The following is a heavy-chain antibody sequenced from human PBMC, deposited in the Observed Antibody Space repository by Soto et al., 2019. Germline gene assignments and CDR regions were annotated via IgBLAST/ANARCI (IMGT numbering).Heavy chain of an antibody. CDR1: GGSISSGDYY. J-gene: IGHJ6*02. Sequence: SETLSLTCTVSGGSISSGDYYWSWIRQPPGKGLEWIGYIYYSGSTYYNPSLKSRVTISVDTSKNQFSLKLSSVTAADTAVYYCARAAGTNRKYGMDVWGQGTTVTVSS. V-gene: IGHV4-30-4*01. CDR3: ARAAGTNRKYGMDV. CDR2: IYYSGST. D-gene: IGHD6-13*01.